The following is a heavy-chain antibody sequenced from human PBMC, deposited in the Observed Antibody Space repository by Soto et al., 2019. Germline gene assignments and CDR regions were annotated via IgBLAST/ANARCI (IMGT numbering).Heavy chain of an antibody. V-gene: IGHV3-48*01. J-gene: IGHJ4*02. CDR2: ISSSSTI. CDR3: ARDGIDISGYERILDY. D-gene: IGHD5-12*01. Sequence: PGGSLRLSCAASGFTFSSYSMNWVRQAPGKGLEWVSYISSSSTIYYADSVKGRFTISRDNAKNSLYLQMNSLRAEDTAVYYCARDGIDISGYERILDYWGQGTLVTVSS. CDR1: GFTFSSYS.